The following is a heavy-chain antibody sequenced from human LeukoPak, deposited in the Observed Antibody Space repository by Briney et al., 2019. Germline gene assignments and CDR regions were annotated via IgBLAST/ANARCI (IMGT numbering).Heavy chain of an antibody. CDR1: GYTFTSYG. D-gene: IGHD3-22*01. V-gene: IGHV1-69*13. Sequence: ASVKVSCKASGYTFTSYGISWVRQAPGQGLEWMGGIIPMFGTGNYAQKFQGRVRITADESTSTAYMELSSLRSEDTAVYYCARSFYYYDSSGYYLLNFDYWGQGTLVTVSS. J-gene: IGHJ4*02. CDR3: ARSFYYYDSSGYYLLNFDY. CDR2: IIPMFGTG.